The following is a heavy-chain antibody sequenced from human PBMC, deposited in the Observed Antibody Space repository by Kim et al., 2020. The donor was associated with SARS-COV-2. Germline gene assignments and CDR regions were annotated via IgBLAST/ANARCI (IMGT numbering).Heavy chain of an antibody. CDR2: ISAYNGNT. Sequence: ASVKVSCKASGYTFTSYGISWVRQAPGQGLEWMGWISAYNGNTNYAQKLQGRVTMTTDTSTSTAYMELRSLRSDDTAVYYCARDLATTVLRTGRAHFDYWGQGTLVTVSS. D-gene: IGHD4-17*01. CDR1: GYTFTSYG. CDR3: ARDLATTVLRTGRAHFDY. V-gene: IGHV1-18*01. J-gene: IGHJ4*02.